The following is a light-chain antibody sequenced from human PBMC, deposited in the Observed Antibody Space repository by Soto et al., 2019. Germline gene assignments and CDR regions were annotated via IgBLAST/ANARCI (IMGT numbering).Light chain of an antibody. J-gene: IGKJ1*01. CDR2: EVS. Sequence: DVVLTQSPLSLPVTLGQPASISCRSSQSLIHSDGSTYLSWFQQRPGQSPRRLIYEVSDRDSGVPDRFSGSGSGTDFTLTISRVEAEDVGVYYCMQGTHWPWTFGQGTKVEIK. CDR3: MQGTHWPWT. V-gene: IGKV2-30*02. CDR1: QSLIHSDGSTY.